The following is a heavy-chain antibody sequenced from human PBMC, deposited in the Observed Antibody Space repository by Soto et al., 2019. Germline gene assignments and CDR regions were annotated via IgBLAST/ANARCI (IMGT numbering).Heavy chain of an antibody. Sequence: GASVKVSCKASGYTFTSYGISWVRQAPGQGLEWMGWISAYNGKTNYAQKPQGRVTMTTDTYTSTAYMELRRLRSDDTAVYYCVRDAGAGAGVLVFDYWAQGTLVTVSS. J-gene: IGHJ4*02. CDR2: ISAYNGKT. V-gene: IGHV1-18*01. CDR3: VRDAGAGAGVLVFDY. CDR1: GYTFTSYG. D-gene: IGHD6-13*01.